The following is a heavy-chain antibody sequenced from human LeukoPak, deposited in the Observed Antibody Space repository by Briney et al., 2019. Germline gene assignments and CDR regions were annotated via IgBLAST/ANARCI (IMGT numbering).Heavy chain of an antibody. CDR1: GLTFDDYA. V-gene: IGHV3-9*01. J-gene: IGHJ2*01. CDR3: AKDRVAGIGYWFFDL. Sequence: PGGSLRLSCAGSGLTFDDYAIHWVRQAPGKGLEWVSGISWDSGTIVYADSVKGRFTISRDNSKNSLYLQMNSLRAEDTAFYYCAKDRVAGIGYWFFDLWGRGTLVTVSS. D-gene: IGHD6-19*01. CDR2: ISWDSGTI.